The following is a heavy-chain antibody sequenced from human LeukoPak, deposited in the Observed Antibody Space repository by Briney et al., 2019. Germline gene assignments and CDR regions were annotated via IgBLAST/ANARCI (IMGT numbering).Heavy chain of an antibody. CDR1: GGTFSSYA. D-gene: IGHD6-13*01. CDR3: ARMVAAAGYDAFDI. Sequence: ASVKVSCKASGGTFSSYAISWVRQAPGQGLEWMGRIIPIFGTANYAQKFQGRVTITTDESTSTAYMELSSLRSEDTAVYYCARMVAAAGYDAFDIWGQGTMVTVSS. V-gene: IGHV1-69*05. CDR2: IIPIFGTA. J-gene: IGHJ3*02.